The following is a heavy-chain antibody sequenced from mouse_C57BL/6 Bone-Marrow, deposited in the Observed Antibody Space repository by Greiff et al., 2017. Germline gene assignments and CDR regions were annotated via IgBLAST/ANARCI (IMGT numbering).Heavy chain of an antibody. CDR2: IDPETGGT. V-gene: IGHV1-15*01. CDR3: TSYSGYFGY. D-gene: IGHD2-12*01. CDR1: GYTFTDYE. Sequence: QVHVQQSGAELVRPGASVTLSCKASGYTFTDYEMHWVKQTPVHGLEWIGAIDPETGGTAYNQKFKGKAILTADKSSSTAYLALRSLTSEDAAVYYCTSYSGYFGYWGQGTTLTVSS. J-gene: IGHJ2*01.